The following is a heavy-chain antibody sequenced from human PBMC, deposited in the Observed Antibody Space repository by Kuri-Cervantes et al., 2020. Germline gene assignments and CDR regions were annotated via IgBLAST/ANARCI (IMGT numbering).Heavy chain of an antibody. CDR3: AREEVVFFDYYGMDV. V-gene: IGHV3-11*04. D-gene: IGHD2-15*01. J-gene: IGHJ6*02. Sequence: GGSLRLSCAASGFTFSDYYMSWIRQAPGKGLEWVSYISSSGSTIYYADSVKGRFTISRDNAKNSLYLQMNSLRAEDTAVYYCAREEVVFFDYYGMDVWGQGTTVTVSS. CDR1: GFTFSDYY. CDR2: ISSSGSTI.